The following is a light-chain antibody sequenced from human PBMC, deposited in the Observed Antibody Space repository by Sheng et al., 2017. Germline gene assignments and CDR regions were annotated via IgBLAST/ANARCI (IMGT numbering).Light chain of an antibody. CDR3: QQYNNWPLT. J-gene: IGKJ4*01. CDR2: GAS. V-gene: IGKV3-20*01. CDR1: QSVTSNY. Sequence: EIVLTQSPGTLSLSPGERVTLSCRASQSVTSNYLAWYQQKPGQPPRLLIYGASTRATGIPDRFSGGGSGTDFTLTISRLEPEDFAVYSCQQYNNWPLTFGGGTKV.